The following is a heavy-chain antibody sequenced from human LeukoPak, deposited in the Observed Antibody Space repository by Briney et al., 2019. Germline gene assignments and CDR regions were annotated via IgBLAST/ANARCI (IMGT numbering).Heavy chain of an antibody. Sequence: GGSLRPSCAASGFTFSSYAMHWVRQAPGKGLEWVAVISYDGSNKYYADSVKGRFTISRDNSKNTLYLQMNSLRAEDTAVYYCARDQYYYDSSGCPGYRGQGTLVTVSS. CDR3: ARDQYYYDSSGCPGY. V-gene: IGHV3-30*01. J-gene: IGHJ4*02. D-gene: IGHD3-22*01. CDR2: ISYDGSNK. CDR1: GFTFSSYA.